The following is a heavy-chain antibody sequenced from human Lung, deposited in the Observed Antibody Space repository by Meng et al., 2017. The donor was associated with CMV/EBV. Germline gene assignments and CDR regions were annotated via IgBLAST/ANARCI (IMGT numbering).Heavy chain of an antibody. D-gene: IGHD3-3*01. CDR3: ARDMYYDFWSGYYSRGGDYYYVMDV. J-gene: IGHJ6*02. V-gene: IGHV3-30*04. Sequence: GESXKISXAASGFTFSSYAMHWVRQAPGKGLEWVAVISYDGSNKYYADSVKGRFTISRDNSKNTLYLQMNSLRAEDTAVYYCARDMYYDFWSGYYSRGGDYYYVMDVWGQGXTVTVSS. CDR1: GFTFSSYA. CDR2: ISYDGSNK.